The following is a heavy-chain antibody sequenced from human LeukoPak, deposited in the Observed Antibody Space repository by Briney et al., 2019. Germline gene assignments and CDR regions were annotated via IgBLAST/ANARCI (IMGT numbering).Heavy chain of an antibody. Sequence: NPSETLSLTCTVSGGSISSYYWSWIRQPPGKGLEWIGYIYYSGSTNYNPSLKSRVTISVDTSKNQFSLKLSSVTAADTAVYYCARDYLSSGWSGDWFDPWGQGTLVTVSS. CDR1: GGSISSYY. CDR2: IYYSGST. J-gene: IGHJ5*02. V-gene: IGHV4-59*01. CDR3: ARDYLSSGWSGDWFDP. D-gene: IGHD6-19*01.